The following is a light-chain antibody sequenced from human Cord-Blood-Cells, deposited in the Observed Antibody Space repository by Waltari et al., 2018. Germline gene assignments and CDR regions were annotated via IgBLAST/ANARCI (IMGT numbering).Light chain of an antibody. Sequence: QSALTQPASVSGSPGQSITISCTGTSSDVGGYNYVSWYQQPPGKAPKLMIYDVSKRPSGVSNRFSGSKSGNTASLTISGLQVEDEADYYCSSYTSSSTSWVFGGGTKLTVL. CDR3: SSYTSSSTSWV. CDR1: SSDVGGYNY. J-gene: IGLJ3*02. CDR2: DVS. V-gene: IGLV2-14*01.